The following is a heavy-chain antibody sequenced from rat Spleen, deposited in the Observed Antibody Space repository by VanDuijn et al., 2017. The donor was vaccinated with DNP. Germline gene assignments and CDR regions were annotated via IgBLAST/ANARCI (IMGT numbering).Heavy chain of an antibody. CDR3: ARGFNYGSYGWFAY. Sequence: QVPLKDSGPGLVQPSQTLSLTCTVSGFSLTNYHVHWVRQPPGKGLEWMGRIQSGGNTDYNSALKSRLSISRDTSQSQVFLKMNSVQTEDTAMYFCARGFNYGSYGWFAYWGPGTMVTVSS. J-gene: IGHJ1*01. CDR1: GFSLTNYH. D-gene: IGHD1-3*01. V-gene: IGHV2-27*01. CDR2: IQSGGNT.